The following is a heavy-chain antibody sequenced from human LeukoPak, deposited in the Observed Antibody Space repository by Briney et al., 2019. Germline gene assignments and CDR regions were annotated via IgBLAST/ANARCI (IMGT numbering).Heavy chain of an antibody. J-gene: IGHJ4*02. D-gene: IGHD6-6*01. CDR2: INHSGST. CDR3: ARGSWYFDY. V-gene: IGHV4-34*01. Sequence: PSETLSLTCAVYGGSFSGYYWSWIRQPPGKGLEWIGEINHSGSTNYNPSLKSRVTISVDTSKNQFSLKLSSVTAADTAVYYCARGSWYFDYWGQGTLVPVSS. CDR1: GGSFSGYY.